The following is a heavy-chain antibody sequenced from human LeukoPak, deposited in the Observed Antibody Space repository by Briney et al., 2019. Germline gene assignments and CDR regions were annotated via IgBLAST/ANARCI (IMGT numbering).Heavy chain of an antibody. CDR1: GFTFRNYD. D-gene: IGHD2-21*02. CDR2: ISYDGNNK. V-gene: IGHV3-30-3*01. Sequence: PGGSLRLSCAASGFTFRNYDMHWVREAPGRGVEWGAVISYDGNNKDFAVSVKCRFTISRDNSKNTLYLQINSLKAEDTAVYYCARGNNVLMVTGCFDYWGQGTLVTVSS. J-gene: IGHJ4*02. CDR3: ARGNNVLMVTGCFDY.